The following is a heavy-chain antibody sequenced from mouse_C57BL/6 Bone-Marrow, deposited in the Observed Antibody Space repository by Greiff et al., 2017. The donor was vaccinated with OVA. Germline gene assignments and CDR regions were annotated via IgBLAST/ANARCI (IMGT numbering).Heavy chain of an antibody. J-gene: IGHJ4*01. CDR2: IDPSDSYT. CDR1: GYTFTSYW. D-gene: IGHD1-1*01. V-gene: IGHV1-50*01. Sequence: QVQLQQPGAELVKPGASVKLSCKASGYTFTSYWMQWVKQRPGQGLEWIGEIDPSDSYTNYNQKFKGKATLTVDTSSSTAYMQLSSLTSEDSAVYDCARATVVATDAMDYWGQGTSVTGSS. CDR3: ARATVVATDAMDY.